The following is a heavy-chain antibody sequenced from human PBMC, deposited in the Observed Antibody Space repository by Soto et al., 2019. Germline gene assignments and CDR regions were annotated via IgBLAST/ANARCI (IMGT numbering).Heavy chain of an antibody. CDR2: ISAGGART. CDR3: PREGHGDWFDP. J-gene: IGHJ5*02. V-gene: IGHV3-23*01. CDR1: GFTFDNYD. D-gene: IGHD3-10*01. Sequence: EVHLLESGGGLVQPGGSLRLSCAASGFTFDNYDMSWLRQAPGKGLEWVSGISAGGARTYFADSVKGRFTISRDNSKDTLYLQMNSLRAEDTAVYYCPREGHGDWFDPWGQGTLVTVSS.